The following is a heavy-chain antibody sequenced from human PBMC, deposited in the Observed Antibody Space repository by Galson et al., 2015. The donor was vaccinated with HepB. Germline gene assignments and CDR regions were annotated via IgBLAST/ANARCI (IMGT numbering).Heavy chain of an antibody. CDR3: ARVYRNHDAFDI. V-gene: IGHV1-46*01. CDR2: IDLSGGRT. D-gene: IGHD1-14*01. J-gene: IGHJ3*02. CDR1: QSRFTSYY. Sequence: SVKVSCKAPQSRFTSYYMHWVRQGPGQGLEWMGIIDLSGGRTTYAQRFQGRVTVTRDTSTTTVYMKLSGLRSEDTAVYFCARVYRNHDAFDIWGHGTMVTVSS.